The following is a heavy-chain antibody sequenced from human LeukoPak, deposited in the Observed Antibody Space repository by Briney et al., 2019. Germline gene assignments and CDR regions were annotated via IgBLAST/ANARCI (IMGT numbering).Heavy chain of an antibody. CDR3: ARDRGKALRYFDWSYGMDV. J-gene: IGHJ6*02. CDR2: ISSSSSYI. D-gene: IGHD3-9*01. Sequence: GGSLRLSCAASGFTFSSYSMNWVRQAPGKGLEWVSSISSSSSYIYYADSVKGRFTISRDNSKNTLYLQMNSLRAEDTAVYYCARDRGKALRYFDWSYGMDVWGQGTTVTVSS. V-gene: IGHV3-21*01. CDR1: GFTFSSYS.